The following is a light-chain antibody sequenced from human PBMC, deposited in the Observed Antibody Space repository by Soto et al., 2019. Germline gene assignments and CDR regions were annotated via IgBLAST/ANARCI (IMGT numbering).Light chain of an antibody. V-gene: IGKV1-39*01. CDR1: QDIEAY. CDR2: AAS. J-gene: IGKJ3*01. Sequence: DIQMTQSPSFLSASVGDRVTISCRASQDIEAYLNWYQQKPGRAPKLLIYAASNLQTGVPSRFSGGGSGTDFTLTISSLRPEDFATYYCQQRDSTPFTFGPGTTVDFK. CDR3: QQRDSTPFT.